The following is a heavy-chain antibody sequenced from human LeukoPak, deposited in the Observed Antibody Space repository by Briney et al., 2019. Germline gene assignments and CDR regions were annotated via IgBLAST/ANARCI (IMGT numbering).Heavy chain of an antibody. J-gene: IGHJ3*02. V-gene: IGHV1-46*01. CDR3: ARTRNGDSSGGDAFDI. D-gene: IGHD3-22*01. Sequence: ASVKVSCKASGYTFTSYYMHWVRQAPGQGLEWMGIINPSGGSTSYAQKFQGRVTMPRDTSTSTVYMELNSLRSEDTAVYYCARTRNGDSSGGDAFDIWGQGTMVTVSS. CDR2: INPSGGST. CDR1: GYTFTSYY.